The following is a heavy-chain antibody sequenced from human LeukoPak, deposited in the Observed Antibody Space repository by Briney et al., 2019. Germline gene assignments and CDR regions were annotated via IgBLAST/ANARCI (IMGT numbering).Heavy chain of an antibody. CDR1: GFTFSSYA. D-gene: IGHD3-10*01. CDR3: AKDQDSMVRGIIWMNNWFDP. V-gene: IGHV3-23*01. Sequence: GGSLRLSCAASGFTFSSYAKSWVRQAPGKGLEWVSALSGSGDTTYYADSVKGRFTISRDNSKNTLYLQMNSLRAVDTAVYYCAKDQDSMVRGIIWMNNWFDPWGQGTLVTVSS. CDR2: LSGSGDTT. J-gene: IGHJ5*02.